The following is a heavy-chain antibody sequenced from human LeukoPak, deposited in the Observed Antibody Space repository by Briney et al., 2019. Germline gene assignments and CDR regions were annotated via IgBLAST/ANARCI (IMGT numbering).Heavy chain of an antibody. CDR3: ARMGLHYDFWSGMSVNWFDP. V-gene: IGHV2-26*01. D-gene: IGHD3-3*01. J-gene: IGHJ5*02. CDR1: GFSLCNARMG. CDR2: IFSNDEK. Sequence: ESGPVLVKPTETLTLTCTVSGFSLCNARMGVSWIRQPPGKALEWLAHIFSNDEKSYSTSLKSRLTISKDTSKSQVVLTMTNMDPVDTATYYYARMGLHYDFWSGMSVNWFDPWGQGTLVTVSS.